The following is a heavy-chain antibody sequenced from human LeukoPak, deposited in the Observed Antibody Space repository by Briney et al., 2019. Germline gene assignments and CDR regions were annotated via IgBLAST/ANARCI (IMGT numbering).Heavy chain of an antibody. V-gene: IGHV3-48*04. CDR3: ARESLRFQH. CDR1: GFTFSSYS. Sequence: PGGSLRLSCAASGFTFSSYSMNWVRQAPGKGLEWVSYISSSGSTIYYADSVKGRFTISRDNAKNSLYLQMNSLRAEDTAVYYCARESLRFQHWGQGTLVTVSS. J-gene: IGHJ1*01. CDR2: ISSSGSTI. D-gene: IGHD3-10*01.